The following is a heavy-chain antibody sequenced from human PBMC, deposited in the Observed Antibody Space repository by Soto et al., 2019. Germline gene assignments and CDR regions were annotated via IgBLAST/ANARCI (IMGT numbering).Heavy chain of an antibody. D-gene: IGHD3-16*02. CDR2: ISLSGYVK. CDR1: GFIFGDYA. J-gene: IGHJ4*02. Sequence: PGGSLRLSCAASGFIFGDYAMGWIRQAPGKGLEWISYISLSGYVKYYTDSVKSRLTITKDTSKNQVVLTMTNMDPVDTATYYCAHSDLYFGVIAKFDYWGQGTLVTVSS. V-gene: IGHV3-11*01. CDR3: AHSDLYFGVIAKFDY.